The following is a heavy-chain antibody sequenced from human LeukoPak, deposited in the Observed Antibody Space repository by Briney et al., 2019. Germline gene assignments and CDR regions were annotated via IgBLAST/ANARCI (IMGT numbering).Heavy chain of an antibody. Sequence: PGGSLRLSCAASGFTFSSYSMNWVRQAPGKGLEWVSVISGSGGSTYYADSVKGRFTISRDNSKNTLYLQMNSLRAEDTAVYYCASSGYCGGGSCYLRYWYFDLWGRGALVTVSS. CDR2: ISGSGGST. CDR1: GFTFSSYS. CDR3: ASSGYCGGGSCYLRYWYFDL. J-gene: IGHJ2*01. V-gene: IGHV3-23*01. D-gene: IGHD2-15*01.